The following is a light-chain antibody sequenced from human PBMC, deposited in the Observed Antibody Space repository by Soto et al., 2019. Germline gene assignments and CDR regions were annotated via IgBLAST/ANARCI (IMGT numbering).Light chain of an antibody. J-gene: IGKJ1*01. V-gene: IGKV1-5*01. CDR1: QSLGIW. Sequence: DIQMTQSPSTLSASVGDRVTITCRASQSLGIWLAWHQQKPGKAPKLLIYDASTLKSGVPSRFSGSASGREFTLTITNLQPDDVATYYCQQYNDHQWTFGQGTK. CDR3: QQYNDHQWT. CDR2: DAS.